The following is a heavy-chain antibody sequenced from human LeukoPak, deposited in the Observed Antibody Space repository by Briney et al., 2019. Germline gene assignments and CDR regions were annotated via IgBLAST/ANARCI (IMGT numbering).Heavy chain of an antibody. CDR3: ARDAYYYDSSFQY. J-gene: IGHJ4*02. CDR2: IWYGGSNK. Sequence: GGSLRLSCAASGFTFSSYGMHWVRQAPGKGLEWVAVIWYGGSNKYYADSVKGRFTISRDNSKNTLYLQMNSLRAEDTAVYYCARDAYYYDSSFQYWGQGTLVTVSS. D-gene: IGHD3-22*01. CDR1: GFTFSSYG. V-gene: IGHV3-33*01.